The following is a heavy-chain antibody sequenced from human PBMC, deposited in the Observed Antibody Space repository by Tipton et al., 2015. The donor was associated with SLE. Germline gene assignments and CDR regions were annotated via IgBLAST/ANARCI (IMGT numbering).Heavy chain of an antibody. CDR2: THYSGST. CDR1: GGSIRSSSFY. J-gene: IGHJ6*02. D-gene: IGHD6-13*01. Sequence: TLSLTCTVSGGSIRSSSFYWGWIRQAPGKGLHWIGTTHYSGSTFYTPSLRSRVTISVDTSKNQFSLKLSSVTAADTAVYYCASGGRAAAGTVYYYGMDVWGQGTTVTVSS. V-gene: IGHV4-39*07. CDR3: ASGGRAAAGTVYYYGMDV.